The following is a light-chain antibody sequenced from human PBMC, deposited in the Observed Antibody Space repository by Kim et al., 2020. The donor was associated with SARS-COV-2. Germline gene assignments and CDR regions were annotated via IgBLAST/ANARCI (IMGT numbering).Light chain of an antibody. CDR1: QSVSSSN. CDR2: GAS. J-gene: IGKJ2*01. CDR3: QFYGSSPMYT. Sequence: EIVLTQSPGTLSLSPGERATLSCRASQSVSSSNLAWYQEIPGQPPRLLLYGASSRTTGIPDRFSGSGSGTDFTLIISRLEPEDFAVYFCQFYGSSPMYTFGQGTKLEI. V-gene: IGKV3-20*01.